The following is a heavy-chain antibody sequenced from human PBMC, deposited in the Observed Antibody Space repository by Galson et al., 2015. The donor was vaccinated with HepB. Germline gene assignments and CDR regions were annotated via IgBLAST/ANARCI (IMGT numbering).Heavy chain of an antibody. D-gene: IGHD1-26*01. J-gene: IGHJ4*02. Sequence: SLRLSCAASGFTFSSYSMNWVRQAPGKGLEWVSSISSSSSYIYYADSVKGRFTISRDNAKNSLYLQMNSLRAEDTAVYYCASCPNRGGSAVVWGQGTLVTVSS. CDR3: ASCPNRGGSAVV. V-gene: IGHV3-21*01. CDR1: GFTFSSYS. CDR2: ISSSSSYI.